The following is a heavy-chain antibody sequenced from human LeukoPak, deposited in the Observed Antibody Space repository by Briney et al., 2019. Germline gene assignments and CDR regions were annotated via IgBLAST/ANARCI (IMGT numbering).Heavy chain of an antibody. D-gene: IGHD5-18*01. J-gene: IGHJ6*03. Sequence: PGGSLRLSCAASGFTFSSYSMNWVRQAPGKGLEWVSSISSSSSYIYCADSVKGRFTISRDNAKNSLYLQMNSLRAGDTAVYYCAKSRAAMVNVHYYMDVWGKGTTVTISS. V-gene: IGHV3-21*01. CDR3: AKSRAAMVNVHYYMDV. CDR1: GFTFSSYS. CDR2: ISSSSSYI.